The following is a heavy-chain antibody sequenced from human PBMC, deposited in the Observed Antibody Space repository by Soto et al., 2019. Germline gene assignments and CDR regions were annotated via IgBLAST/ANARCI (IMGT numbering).Heavy chain of an antibody. Sequence: ASVKVSCKASGYTFTGYYMHWVRQAPGQGLEWMGWINPNSGGTNYAQKFQGRVTMTRDTSISTAYMELSRLRSDDTAVYYCARDSARITIFGVVIRSPRGGMDVWGQGTTVTVSS. CDR2: INPNSGGT. V-gene: IGHV1-2*02. D-gene: IGHD3-3*01. J-gene: IGHJ6*02. CDR3: ARDSARITIFGVVIRSPRGGMDV. CDR1: GYTFTGYY.